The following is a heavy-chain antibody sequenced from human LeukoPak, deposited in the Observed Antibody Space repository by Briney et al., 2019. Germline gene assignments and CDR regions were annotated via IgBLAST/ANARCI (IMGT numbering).Heavy chain of an antibody. D-gene: IGHD3-10*01. V-gene: IGHV1-2*02. Sequence: GASVKVSCKASGYTFTGYYMHWVRQAPGQGLEWMGWINPNSGGTNYAQKFQGRVTMTRDTSISTAYMELSRLRSDDTAVYYCARDGPLWFGESLVDYRGQGTLVTVSS. CDR2: INPNSGGT. CDR3: ARDGPLWFGESLVDY. CDR1: GYTFTGYY. J-gene: IGHJ4*02.